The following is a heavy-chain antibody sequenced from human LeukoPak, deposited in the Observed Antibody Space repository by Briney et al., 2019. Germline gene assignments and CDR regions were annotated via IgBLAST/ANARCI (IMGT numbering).Heavy chain of an antibody. Sequence: ASVKVSCKASGYTFTSYGISWVRQAPGQGLEWMGWISAYNGNTNYAQKLQGRVTMTTDKSTSTAYMELSSLRSEDTAVYYCARDLSGWPVDYWGQGTLVTVSS. CDR1: GYTFTSYG. D-gene: IGHD6-19*01. CDR2: ISAYNGNT. CDR3: ARDLSGWPVDY. V-gene: IGHV1-18*01. J-gene: IGHJ4*02.